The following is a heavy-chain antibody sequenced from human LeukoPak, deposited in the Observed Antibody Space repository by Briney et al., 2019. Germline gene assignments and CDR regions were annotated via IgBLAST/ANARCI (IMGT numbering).Heavy chain of an antibody. CDR2: ISSSSSYI. J-gene: IGHJ1*01. D-gene: IGHD3-22*01. V-gene: IGHV3-21*01. CDR1: GFTFSSYS. Sequence: SGGSLRLSCAASGFTFSSYSMNWVRQAPGKGLEWVSSISSSSSYIYYADSVKGRFTISRDNAKNSLYLQMNSLRADDTAVYYCARDRLLYYYDSGPTGHFQHWGQGTLVTV. CDR3: ARDRLLYYYDSGPTGHFQH.